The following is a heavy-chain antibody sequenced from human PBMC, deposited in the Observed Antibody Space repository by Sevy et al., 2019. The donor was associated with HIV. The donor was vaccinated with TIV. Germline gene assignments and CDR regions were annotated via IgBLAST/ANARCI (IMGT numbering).Heavy chain of an antibody. D-gene: IGHD3-3*01. V-gene: IGHV3-73*01. J-gene: IGHJ6*02. CDR1: GFTFSGSA. CDR3: TRHSITIPRDV. Sequence: GGSLRLSCAASGFTFSGSAMHWVRQASGKGLEWVGRIRSKANSYATAYAASVKGRFTISRDDSKDTAYLQMNSLKTEDTAVYYCTRHSITIPRDVWGQGTTVTVSS. CDR2: IRSKANSYAT.